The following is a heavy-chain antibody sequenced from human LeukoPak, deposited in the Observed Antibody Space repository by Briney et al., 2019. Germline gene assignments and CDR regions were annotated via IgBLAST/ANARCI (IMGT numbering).Heavy chain of an antibody. CDR1: GFTFSSYA. J-gene: IGHJ3*02. CDR3: AKLLPYDFWSGYWADDAFDI. V-gene: IGHV3-23*01. CDR2: ISGSGGST. D-gene: IGHD3-3*01. Sequence: HPGGSLRLSCAASGFTFSSYAMSWVRQAPGKGLEWVSAISGSGGSTYYADSVKGRFTISRDNSKNTLYLQMNSLRAEDTAVYYCAKLLPYDFWSGYWADDAFDIWGQGTMVTVSS.